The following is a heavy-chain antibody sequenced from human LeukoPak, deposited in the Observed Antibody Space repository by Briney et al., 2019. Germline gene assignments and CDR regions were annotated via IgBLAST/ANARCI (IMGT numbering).Heavy chain of an antibody. V-gene: IGHV3-7*01. CDR1: GFTFSSYW. J-gene: IGHJ4*02. CDR2: MNIDGSEK. CDR3: ARSPSPYSSGWYFDY. D-gene: IGHD6-19*01. Sequence: GGSLRLSCAASGFTFSSYWMGWVRQAPGKRLEWVANMNIDGSEKYYADSVKGRFTISRDNARNSVYLQMNSLRVEDTAVYYCARSPSPYSSGWYFDYWGQGTLVTVSS.